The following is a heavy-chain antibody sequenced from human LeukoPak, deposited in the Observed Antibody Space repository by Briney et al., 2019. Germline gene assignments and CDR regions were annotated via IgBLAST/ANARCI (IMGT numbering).Heavy chain of an antibody. CDR3: ARDLGYCSTASCYAWFDP. J-gene: IGHJ5*02. D-gene: IGHD2-2*01. CDR1: GXSISSYY. Sequence: PSETLSLTCTVSGXSISSYYGSWIRQPPGKGLEWIGYIYYSGSTYYNPSLKSRVTISVDTSKNQFSLKLSSVTAADTAIYYCARDLGYCSTASCYAWFDPWGQGTLVTVSS. V-gene: IGHV4-59*06. CDR2: IYYSGST.